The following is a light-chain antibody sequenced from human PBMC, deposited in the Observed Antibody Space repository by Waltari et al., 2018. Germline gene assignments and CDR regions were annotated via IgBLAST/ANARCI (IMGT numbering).Light chain of an antibody. CDR2: GSS. CDR3: QQSYKTPYT. CDR1: QSINDY. Sequence: DIQMTQSPSSLSASVGDRVSISCRASQSINDYVDWYQQKPGKTPKIQIYGSSTLQSGVPSMFSRIGSGTAFTLTITSLHPEDFASYYCQQSYKTPYTFGQGTKLEF. J-gene: IGKJ2*01. V-gene: IGKV1-39*01.